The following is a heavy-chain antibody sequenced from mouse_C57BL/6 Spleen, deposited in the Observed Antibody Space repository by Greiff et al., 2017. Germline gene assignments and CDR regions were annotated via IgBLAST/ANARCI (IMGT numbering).Heavy chain of an antibody. D-gene: IGHD1-1*01. Sequence: VQLQQPGAELVMPGASVKLSCKASGYTFTSYWMHWVKQRPGQGLEWIGEIDPSDSYTNYNQKFKGKSTLTVDKSSSTAYMQLSSLTSEDSAVYYCARSITTVDYFDYWGQGTTLTVSS. CDR2: IDPSDSYT. CDR3: ARSITTVDYFDY. J-gene: IGHJ2*01. CDR1: GYTFTSYW. V-gene: IGHV1-69*01.